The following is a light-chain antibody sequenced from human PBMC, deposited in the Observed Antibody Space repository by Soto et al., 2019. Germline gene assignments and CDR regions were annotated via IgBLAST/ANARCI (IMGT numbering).Light chain of an antibody. CDR1: QSVLYSSNNKNY. CDR2: WAS. J-gene: IGKJ4*01. Sequence: DIVMTQSPDSLAVSLGERATINCKSSQSVLYSSNNKNYLAWYQQKPGQPPKLLIYWASTRESGVPDRFSGSGSGKDFTLTISSLQAEDVAVYYCQQSYSTLLTFGGGTKVEIK. V-gene: IGKV4-1*01. CDR3: QQSYSTLLT.